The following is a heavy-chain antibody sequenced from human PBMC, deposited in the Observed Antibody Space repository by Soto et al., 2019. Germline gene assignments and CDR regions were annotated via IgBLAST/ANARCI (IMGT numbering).Heavy chain of an antibody. CDR1: GLTFSSYA. J-gene: IGHJ4*02. V-gene: IGHV3-23*01. D-gene: IGHD3-22*01. CDR2: ISGSGGST. Sequence: GGSLRLSCAASGLTFSSYAMSWVRQAPGKGLEWVSAISGREWVSAISGSGGSTYYADSVKGRFTISRDNSKNTLYLQMNSLRAEDTAVYYCAKGIDSSGYYPFDYWGQGTLVTVSS. CDR3: AKGIDSSGYYPFDY.